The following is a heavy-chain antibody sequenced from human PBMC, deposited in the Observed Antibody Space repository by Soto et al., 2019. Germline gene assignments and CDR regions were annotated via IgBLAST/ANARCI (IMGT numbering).Heavy chain of an antibody. CDR2: IYYSGST. J-gene: IGHJ4*02. CDR1: GGSISSYY. CDR3: ARDPLGYCSSTSCHGDGY. D-gene: IGHD2-2*01. V-gene: IGHV4-59*01. Sequence: SETLSLTCTVSGGSISSYYWSWIRQPPGKGLEWIGYIYYSGSTNYNPSLKSRVTISVDTSKNQFSLKLSSVTAEDTAVYYCARDPLGYCSSTSCHGDGYWGQGTLVTVSS.